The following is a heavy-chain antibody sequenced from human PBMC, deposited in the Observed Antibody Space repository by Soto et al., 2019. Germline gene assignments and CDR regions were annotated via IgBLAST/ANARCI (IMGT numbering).Heavy chain of an antibody. CDR2: LYDVAGS. Sequence: DVQLVESGGGLIQPGESLRLSCAAFGLTISGKKYVAWVRQAPGKGLEWVSALYDVAGSFYADSVTGRFTTSSDSSKTTVDLQMNDLRPDDTAVYYCATWHEREHAFDVWGQGTMVTISS. J-gene: IGHJ3*01. CDR1: GLTISGKKY. D-gene: IGHD1-1*01. V-gene: IGHV3-53*01. CDR3: ATWHEREHAFDV.